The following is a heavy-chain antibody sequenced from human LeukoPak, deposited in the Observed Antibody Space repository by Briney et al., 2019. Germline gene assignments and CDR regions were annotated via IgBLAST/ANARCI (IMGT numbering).Heavy chain of an antibody. Sequence: GGSLRLSCAASGFTFSTYAMHWVRQAPGRGPEWISYISGSSSTMKYADSVKGRFTFSRDNAKNSLYLQMNSLRAEDTVVYYCATSSSWSYYYALDVWGQGTTVTVSS. D-gene: IGHD6-13*01. CDR1: GFTFSTYA. CDR3: ATSSSWSYYYALDV. J-gene: IGHJ6*02. V-gene: IGHV3-48*01. CDR2: ISGSSSTM.